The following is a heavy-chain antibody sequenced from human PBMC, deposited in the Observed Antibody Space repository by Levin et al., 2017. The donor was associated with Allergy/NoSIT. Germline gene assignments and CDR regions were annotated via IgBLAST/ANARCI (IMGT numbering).Heavy chain of an antibody. CDR2: IYYSGST. V-gene: IGHV4-39*07. D-gene: IGHD1-14*01. Sequence: SETLSLTCTVSGGSISSSTYYWGWIRQPPGKGLEWIGNIYYSGSTYYNPSLKSRVTISVDTSKNQFSLKLSSVTAADTAVYYCAREYKSDASIDSWGLGTLVTVSS. CDR1: GGSISSSTYY. CDR3: AREYKSDASIDS. J-gene: IGHJ4*02.